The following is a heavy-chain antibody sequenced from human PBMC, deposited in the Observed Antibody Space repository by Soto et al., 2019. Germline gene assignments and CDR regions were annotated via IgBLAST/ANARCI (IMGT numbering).Heavy chain of an antibody. J-gene: IGHJ6*02. V-gene: IGHV1-69*01. CDR2: IIPTLDTA. Sequence: QVQLVQSGAEVKRPGSSVKVSCKVSGGTFNSYAITWVRQAPGQGLEWIGGIIPTLDTADYAQKLQGRVTITADESASRAYMELSSLRSEDTAVYYCARGRRVVVTLTQYYYDGMDVWGQGTTVTVSS. CDR3: ARGRRVVVTLTQYYYDGMDV. D-gene: IGHD2-21*02. CDR1: GGTFNSYA.